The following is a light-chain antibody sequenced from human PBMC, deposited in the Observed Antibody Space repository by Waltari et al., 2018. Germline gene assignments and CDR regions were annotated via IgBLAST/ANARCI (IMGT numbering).Light chain of an antibody. Sequence: QSALTQPRSVSGSPGQSVPISCNGTSSAVGGYNYVYWYQQHPGKAPKLMIYDVSKRPSGVPDRFSGSKSGNTASLTISGLQAEDEADYYCCSYAGSYTRVFGGGTKLTVL. CDR2: DVS. CDR1: SSAVGGYNY. CDR3: CSYAGSYTRV. J-gene: IGLJ3*02. V-gene: IGLV2-11*01.